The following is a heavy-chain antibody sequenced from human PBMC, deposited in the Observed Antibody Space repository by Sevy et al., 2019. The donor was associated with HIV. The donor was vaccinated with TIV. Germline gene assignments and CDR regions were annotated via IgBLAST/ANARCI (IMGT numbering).Heavy chain of an antibody. V-gene: IGHV4-59*01. Sequence: SETLSLTCTLSGGYISTYYWSWIRQAPGKGLEWIGYIYYSGSTNYNPSLKSRVTISVDTSKNQFSLKLSSVTAADTAVYYCARSRQQLAYYYYYYYMDVWGKGTTVTVSS. J-gene: IGHJ6*03. D-gene: IGHD6-13*01. CDR3: ARSRQQLAYYYYYYYMDV. CDR2: IYYSGST. CDR1: GGYISTYY.